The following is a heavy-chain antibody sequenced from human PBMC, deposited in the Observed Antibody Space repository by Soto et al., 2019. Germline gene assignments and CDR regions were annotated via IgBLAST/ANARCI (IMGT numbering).Heavy chain of an antibody. V-gene: IGHV3-9*01. Sequence: GGSLRLSCAASGFNFNDYAMHWVRQAPGKGLEWVSSISWNSVSIGYADSVKGRFTISRDNAKNSLYLQMSSLRSEDTALYYCARESAETTSAFDIWGQGTMVTVSS. CDR2: ISWNSVSI. J-gene: IGHJ3*02. D-gene: IGHD1-7*01. CDR1: GFNFNDYA. CDR3: ARESAETTSAFDI.